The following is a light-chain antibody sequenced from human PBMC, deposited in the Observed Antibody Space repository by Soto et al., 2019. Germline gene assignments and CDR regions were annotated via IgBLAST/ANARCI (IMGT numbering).Light chain of an antibody. Sequence: DIQMTQSPSTLSASVGDRVIITCRASQSISSWLAWYHQKPGKAHDLLIYRASTLKTGIPSRFSGSGSGTEFTLTISSLQPDDFATYYCQQYDRASWTFGPGTKVEIK. J-gene: IGKJ1*01. CDR1: QSISSW. CDR2: RAS. V-gene: IGKV1-5*03. CDR3: QQYDRASWT.